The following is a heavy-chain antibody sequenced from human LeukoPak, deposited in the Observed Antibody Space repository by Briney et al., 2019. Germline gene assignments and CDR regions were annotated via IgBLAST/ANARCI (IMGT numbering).Heavy chain of an antibody. CDR2: ISYDGSNK. Sequence: GGSLRLSCAASGFNFRDYGMHWVRQAPGKGLEWVAVISYDGSNKYYADSVKGRFTISRDNSKNTLYLQMNSLRAEDTAVYYCAKVGDTAMVKYGMDVWGQGTTVTVSS. J-gene: IGHJ6*02. CDR3: AKVGDTAMVKYGMDV. D-gene: IGHD5-18*01. CDR1: GFNFRDYG. V-gene: IGHV3-30*18.